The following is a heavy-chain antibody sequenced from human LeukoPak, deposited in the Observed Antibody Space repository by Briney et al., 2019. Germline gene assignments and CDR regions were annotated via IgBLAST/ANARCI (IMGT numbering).Heavy chain of an antibody. D-gene: IGHD6-13*01. CDR1: GFTFSSYG. Sequence: GGSLRLSCAASGFTFSSYGMHWVRQAPGKGLEWVAFIRYDGSNKYYADSVKGRFTISRDNSKNTLYLQMDSLRAEDTAVYYCAMSLIAAAGNVRLDYWGQGTLVTVSS. CDR3: AMSLIAAAGNVRLDY. V-gene: IGHV3-30*02. CDR2: IRYDGSNK. J-gene: IGHJ4*02.